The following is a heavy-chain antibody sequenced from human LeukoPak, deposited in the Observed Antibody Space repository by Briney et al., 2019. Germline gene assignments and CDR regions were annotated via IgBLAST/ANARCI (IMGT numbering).Heavy chain of an antibody. CDR3: VKYSSSWARAGWFDP. CDR1: GFTFSDYY. D-gene: IGHD6-13*01. V-gene: IGHV3-11*01. J-gene: IGHJ5*02. CDR2: ISSSGGTI. Sequence: PGGSLRLSCAASGFTFSDYYMSWIRQAPGKGLEWVSYISSSGGTINYADSVKGRFTISRDNAKNSLYLQMNSLRAEGTAVYYCVKYSSSWARAGWFDPWGQGTLVTVSS.